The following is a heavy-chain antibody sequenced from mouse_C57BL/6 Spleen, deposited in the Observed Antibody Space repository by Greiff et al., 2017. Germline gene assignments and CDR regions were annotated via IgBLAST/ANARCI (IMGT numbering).Heavy chain of an antibody. J-gene: IGHJ2*01. CDR3: ARNWDRGYFDY. V-gene: IGHV5-16*01. CDR2: INYDGSST. CDR1: GFTFSDYY. Sequence: EVKVVESEGGLVQPGSSMKLSCTASGFTFSDYYMAWVRQVPEKGLEWVANINYDGSSTYYLDSLKSRFIISRDNAKNILYLQMSSLKSEDTATYYCARNWDRGYFDYWGQGTTLTVSS. D-gene: IGHD3-3*01.